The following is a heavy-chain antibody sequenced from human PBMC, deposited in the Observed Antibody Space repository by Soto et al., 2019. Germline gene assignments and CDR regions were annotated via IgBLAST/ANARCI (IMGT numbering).Heavy chain of an antibody. CDR1: GGSVSSSTDW. CDR3: ARHPRDGYNYGGSGIFDF. CDR2: GYYSGST. D-gene: IGHD5-12*01. J-gene: IGHJ4*02. Sequence: QLQLQESGPGLVKPSETLSLTCTVSGGSVSSSTDWWGWIRQPPGKGLEWIGDGYYSGSTYYNRSLTSRVTLSVDTSKNQFSLKLSSVTAADTAVYYCARHPRDGYNYGGSGIFDFWGQGTLVTVSS. V-gene: IGHV4-39*01.